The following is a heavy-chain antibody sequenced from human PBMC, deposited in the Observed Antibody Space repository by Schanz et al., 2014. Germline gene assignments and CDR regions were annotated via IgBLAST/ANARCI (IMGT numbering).Heavy chain of an antibody. Sequence: QVQLVQSGAEVKKPGSSVKVSCKASGGPFSSYTISWVRQAPGQGPEWMGRIIPFLSIANYAHKFQGRITITADKSTNTIYLELPTLTSEDTALYYCAREGRTYGQGWFDTWGQGTLITVSS. CDR2: IIPFLSIA. CDR1: GGPFSSYT. J-gene: IGHJ5*02. D-gene: IGHD3-16*01. CDR3: AREGRTYGQGWFDT. V-gene: IGHV1-69*08.